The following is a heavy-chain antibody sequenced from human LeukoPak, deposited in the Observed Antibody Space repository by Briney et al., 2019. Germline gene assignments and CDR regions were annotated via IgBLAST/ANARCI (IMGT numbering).Heavy chain of an antibody. CDR1: GGSFSGYY. CDR2: INHSGST. V-gene: IGHV4-34*01. D-gene: IGHD6-13*01. Sequence: SETLSLTCAVYGGSFSGYYWSWIRQPPGKGLEWIGEINHSGSTNYNPSLKSRVTISVDTSKNQFSLKLSSVTAADTAVYYCARDLRPAAWGHYFDYWGQGTLVTVSS. J-gene: IGHJ4*02. CDR3: ARDLRPAAWGHYFDY.